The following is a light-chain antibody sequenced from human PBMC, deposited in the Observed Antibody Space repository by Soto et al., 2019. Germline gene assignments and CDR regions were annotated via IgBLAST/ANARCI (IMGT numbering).Light chain of an antibody. CDR3: CEYACSYTFDVV. CDR1: SSDVGGYNY. V-gene: IGLV2-11*01. CDR2: DVS. Sequence: QSALTQPRSVSGSPGQSVTISCTGTSSDVGGYNYVSWYQQHPGKAPKLMIYDVSKRPSGVPDRCPGSKSGNTASPPISGLQAEDEADYCCCEYACSYTFDVVFGGGTKGTVL. J-gene: IGLJ2*01.